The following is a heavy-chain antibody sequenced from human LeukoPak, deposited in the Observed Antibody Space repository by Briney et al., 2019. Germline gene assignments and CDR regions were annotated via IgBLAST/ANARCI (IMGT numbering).Heavy chain of an antibody. Sequence: GASVTVSCKASGYTFTSYYMHWVRQAPGQGLEWMGIINPSGGSTSYAQKFQGRVTMTRDMSTSTVYMELSSLRSEDTAVYYCARDYSPNYSSGWYDTPVIGVDYWGQGTLVTVSS. CDR1: GYTFTSYY. V-gene: IGHV1-46*01. D-gene: IGHD6-19*01. J-gene: IGHJ4*02. CDR2: INPSGGST. CDR3: ARDYSPNYSSGWYDTPVIGVDY.